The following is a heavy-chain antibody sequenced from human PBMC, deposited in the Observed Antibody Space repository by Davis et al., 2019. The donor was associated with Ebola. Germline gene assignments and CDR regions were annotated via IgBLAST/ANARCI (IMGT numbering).Heavy chain of an antibody. CDR2: ISYDGSNK. CDR3: ARDRVPYCSNGVCYSWFDP. V-gene: IGHV3-30-3*01. Sequence: PGGSLRLSCAASGFTFSNYAMHWVRQAPGKGLEWVAIISYDGSNKYYADSVKGRFTISRDNSKNTLYLQVNILRAEDTAVDYCARDRVPYCSNGVCYSWFDPWGQGTLVTVSS. J-gene: IGHJ5*02. D-gene: IGHD2-8*01. CDR1: GFTFSNYA.